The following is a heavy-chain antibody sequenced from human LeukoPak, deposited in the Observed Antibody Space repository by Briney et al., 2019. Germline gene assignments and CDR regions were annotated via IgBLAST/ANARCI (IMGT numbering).Heavy chain of an antibody. CDR2: IYYSGST. CDR1: GGSISSYY. J-gene: IGHJ6*03. D-gene: IGHD1-26*01. CDR3: ARRGSHYYMDV. Sequence: SETLSLTCTVSGGSISSYYWSWIRQPPGKGLEWIGYIYYSGSTNYNPSLKSRVTISVDTSKNQFSLKLSSVTAADTAVYYCARRGSHYYMDVWGKGTTVTVSS. V-gene: IGHV4-59*12.